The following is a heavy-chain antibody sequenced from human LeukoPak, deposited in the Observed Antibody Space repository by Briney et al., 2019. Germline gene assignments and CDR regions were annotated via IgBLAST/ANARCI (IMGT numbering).Heavy chain of an antibody. D-gene: IGHD6-19*01. CDR2: INPDGTVT. V-gene: IGHV3-74*03. J-gene: IGHJ2*01. Sequence: GGSLRLSCAASGFTFSSYWMHWVRQAPGKGLVWVSPINPDGTVTTYADSVKGRFTISRDNAKNTLYLQMNSLRVEGTAVYYCVRDSPSGFFDLWGRGTLVTVSS. CDR1: GFTFSSYW. CDR3: VRDSPSGFFDL.